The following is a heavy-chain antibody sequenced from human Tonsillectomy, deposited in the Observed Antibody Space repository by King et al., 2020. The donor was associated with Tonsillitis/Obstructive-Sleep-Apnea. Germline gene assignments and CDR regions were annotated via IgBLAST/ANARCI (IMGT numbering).Heavy chain of an antibody. J-gene: IGHJ5*02. CDR1: RFLLSTYW. CDR3: ARDPEFSETGVSYDVLDL. CDR2: INRVGTDK. D-gene: IGHD2-8*02. V-gene: IGHV3-7*03. Sequence: VQLVESGGGLVQPGGSLRLSCTGTRFLLSTYWMTWVRQAPGKGLQWVANINRVGTDKFYADSVKGRFTISRDNAKNSLYLHMNSLSAEDTAVYYCARDPEFSETGVSYDVLDLWGPGTLVTVSS.